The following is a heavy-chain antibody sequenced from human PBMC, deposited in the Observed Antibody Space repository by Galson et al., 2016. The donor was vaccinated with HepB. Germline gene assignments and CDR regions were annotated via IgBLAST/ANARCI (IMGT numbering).Heavy chain of an antibody. Sequence: SLRLSCAASAFTFRSFWMSWVRQAPGKGLEWVANIKQDGTEKYYMDSVKGRFTISRDNAKNSLYLQMNSLRADDTAVYYCARDRGYSGWSHFDYWGQGTLVTVSS. D-gene: IGHD6-19*01. CDR3: ARDRGYSGWSHFDY. J-gene: IGHJ4*02. V-gene: IGHV3-7*03. CDR1: AFTFRSFW. CDR2: IKQDGTEK.